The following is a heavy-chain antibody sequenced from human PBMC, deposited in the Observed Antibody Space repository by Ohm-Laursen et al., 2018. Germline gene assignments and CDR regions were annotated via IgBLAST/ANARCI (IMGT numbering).Heavy chain of an antibody. CDR1: GFTFSTYG. Sequence: GSLRLSCAASGFTFSTYGMNWVRLAPGKGLEWVSSISDSGTTTYYADPVKGRFTIPRDNPKSMVFLQMSSLRAEDTAVYYCAKHRSATWMHKRFDNWGQGTLVAVSS. CDR3: AKHRSATWMHKRFDN. CDR2: ISDSGTTT. J-gene: IGHJ4*02. D-gene: IGHD5-12*01. V-gene: IGHV3-23*01.